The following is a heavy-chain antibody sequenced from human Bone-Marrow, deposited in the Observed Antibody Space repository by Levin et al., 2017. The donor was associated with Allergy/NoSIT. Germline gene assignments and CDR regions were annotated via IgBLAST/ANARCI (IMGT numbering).Heavy chain of an antibody. V-gene: IGHV4-39*07. Sequence: SETLSLTCTVSGYSISGYTYYWGWIRQPPGKGLEWIGSINHSGSTYYNPSLQSRVTISVDMSKNQFSLKVTSVTAADTAMYYCARGGRYDYWSQGTLVTVSS. CDR2: INHSGST. D-gene: IGHD3-9*01. CDR3: ARGGRYDY. CDR1: GYSISGYTYY. J-gene: IGHJ4*02.